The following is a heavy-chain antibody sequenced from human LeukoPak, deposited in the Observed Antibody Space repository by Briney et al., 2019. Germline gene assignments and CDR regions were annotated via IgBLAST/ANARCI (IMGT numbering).Heavy chain of an antibody. J-gene: IGHJ6*04. CDR2: ISSSGSTI. D-gene: IGHD4-17*01. CDR3: ARGYGEYPRYYYYGMDV. CDR1: GFTFSSYE. V-gene: IGHV3-48*03. Sequence: GGSLRLSCAASGFTFSSYEMNWVRQAPGKGLEWVSYISSSGSTIYYADSVKGRFTISRDNAKNSLYLQMNSLRAEEKAVYYCARGYGEYPRYYYYGMDVWGKGTTVTVSS.